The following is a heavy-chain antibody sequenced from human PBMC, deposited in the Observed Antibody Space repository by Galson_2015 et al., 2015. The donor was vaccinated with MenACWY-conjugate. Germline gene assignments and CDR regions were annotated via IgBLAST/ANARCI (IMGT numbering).Heavy chain of an antibody. J-gene: IGHJ4*02. D-gene: IGHD3-10*02. Sequence: SLRLSCAASGFTFSDFWMSWVRLVPGQGLEWVAHIMKDGSGKYYVDSVKGRFTISRDNAENSLNLHMNSLRAEDTAVYFCARYVAALDYWGQGTTVTVSS. V-gene: IGHV3-7*05. CDR3: ARYVAALDY. CDR1: GFTFSDFW. CDR2: IMKDGSGK.